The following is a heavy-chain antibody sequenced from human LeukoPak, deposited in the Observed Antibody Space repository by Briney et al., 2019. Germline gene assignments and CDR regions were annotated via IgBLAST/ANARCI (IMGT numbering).Heavy chain of an antibody. J-gene: IGHJ4*02. CDR3: ARAGYSRFFDY. V-gene: IGHV1-46*01. CDR1: GYTFTSYY. Sequence: ASVKVSCKASGYTFTSYYIHWVRQAPGQGLEWMGIINPSGGSTTYAQKFQGRVAMTRDTSTSRVYMEVSSLRSEDTAVYYCARAGYSRFFDYWGQGTLVTVSS. CDR2: INPSGGST. D-gene: IGHD6-13*01.